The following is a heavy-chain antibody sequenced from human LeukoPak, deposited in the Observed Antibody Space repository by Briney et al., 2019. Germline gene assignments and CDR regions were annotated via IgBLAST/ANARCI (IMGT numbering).Heavy chain of an antibody. CDR2: IRYDGSNK. CDR3: AKDGALYGGNTYFDY. J-gene: IGHJ4*02. D-gene: IGHD4-23*01. CDR1: RSTFSSYG. V-gene: IGHV3-30*02. Sequence: GGSLRLPCATSRSTFSSYGMHWVRQAPGKGLEWVAFIRYDGSNKYYADSVKGRFTISRDNSKNTLYLQMSSLRAEDTAVYYCAKDGALYGGNTYFDYWGQGTLVTVSS.